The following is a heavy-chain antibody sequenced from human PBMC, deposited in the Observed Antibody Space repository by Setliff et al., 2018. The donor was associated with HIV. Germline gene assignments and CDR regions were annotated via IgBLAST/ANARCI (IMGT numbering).Heavy chain of an antibody. V-gene: IGHV3-23*01. CDR1: GFTFSNYN. J-gene: IGHJ5*02. CDR2: ISGSAGST. D-gene: IGHD1-20*01. CDR3: TRDNSNWLDP. Sequence: GSLRLSCAASGFTFSNYNMNWVRQAPGKGLEWVSVISGSAGSTYYADSVKGRFTISRDNSKNTLYLQMNSLKTEDTGVYYCTRDNSNWLDPWGQGTLVTVSS.